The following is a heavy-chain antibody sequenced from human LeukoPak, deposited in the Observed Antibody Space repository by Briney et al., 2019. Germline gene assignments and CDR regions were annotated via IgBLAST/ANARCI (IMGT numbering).Heavy chain of an antibody. Sequence: ASVKVSCKASGYTFTSYYMHWVRQAPGQGLEWMGIINPSGGSTSSAQKFQGRVTMTSDTSTSTFYMELSNLTSDDTAVYYCARDHYYDPNGHYFDYWGQGTLVTVSS. CDR2: INPSGGST. CDR3: ARDHYYDPNGHYFDY. D-gene: IGHD3-22*01. V-gene: IGHV1-46*01. CDR1: GYTFTSYY. J-gene: IGHJ4*02.